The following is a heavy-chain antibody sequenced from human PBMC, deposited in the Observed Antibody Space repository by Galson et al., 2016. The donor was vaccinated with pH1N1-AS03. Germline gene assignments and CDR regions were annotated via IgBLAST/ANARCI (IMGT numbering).Heavy chain of an antibody. Sequence: ETLSLTCAVSGGSMSNNKWWNWVRQPPGKGLEWIGEIYHSGNTNYNPSPKSRVTISIDKSKNQFSLNLSSVTAADTAVYYCARRGQWRLLNDSYDDSNYFSAWCFDLWGRGTLVTVSS. J-gene: IGHJ2*01. CDR3: ARRGQWRLLNDSYDDSNYFSAWCFDL. V-gene: IGHV4-4*02. CDR2: IYHSGNT. D-gene: IGHD3-22*01. CDR1: GGSMSNNKW.